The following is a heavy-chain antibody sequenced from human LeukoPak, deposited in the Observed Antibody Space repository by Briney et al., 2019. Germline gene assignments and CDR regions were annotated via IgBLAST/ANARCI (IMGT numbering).Heavy chain of an antibody. D-gene: IGHD4-17*01. Sequence: GGSLRLSCAASGFTFSSYVMNWVRQAPGKGLEWVSSISGSRTKIYYADSVKGRFTISRDNAKNSVDLQMNSLRAEDTAVYYCARDGDYADYKDYWGQGTLVTVSS. CDR3: ARDGDYADYKDY. CDR1: GFTFSSYV. V-gene: IGHV3-21*01. CDR2: ISGSRTKI. J-gene: IGHJ4*02.